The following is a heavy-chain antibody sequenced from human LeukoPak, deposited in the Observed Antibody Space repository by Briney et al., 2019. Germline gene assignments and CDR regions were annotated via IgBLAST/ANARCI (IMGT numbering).Heavy chain of an antibody. CDR2: IYHSGST. J-gene: IGHJ4*02. V-gene: IGHV4-30-2*01. Sequence: SQTLSLTCTVSGGSISSGGYYWSWIRQHPGKGLEWIGYIYHSGSTYYNPSLKSRVTISVDRSKNQFSLKLSSVTAADTAVYYCARGYSSSSDFDYWGQGTLVTVSS. CDR1: GGSISSGGYY. D-gene: IGHD6-6*01. CDR3: ARGYSSSSDFDY.